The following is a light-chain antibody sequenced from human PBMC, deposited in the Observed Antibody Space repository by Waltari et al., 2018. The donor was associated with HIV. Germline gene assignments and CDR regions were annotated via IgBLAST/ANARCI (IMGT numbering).Light chain of an antibody. CDR3: SSYGDSLKVL. CDR2: EVT. V-gene: IGLV2-8*01. CDR1: SSDIGAYDF. Sequence: QSALTQPPSASGSLGQSVTISCTRSSSDIGAYDFVSWFPQPPHSAPNLLLYEVTRRPATVYHPFSGSRSGNTAFLTVYGRQPDDEATYFCSSYGDSLKVLFGGGTNVTVL. J-gene: IGLJ2*01.